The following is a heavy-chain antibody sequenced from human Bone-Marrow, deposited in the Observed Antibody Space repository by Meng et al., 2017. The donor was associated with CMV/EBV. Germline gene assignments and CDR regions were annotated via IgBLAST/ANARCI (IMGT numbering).Heavy chain of an antibody. CDR3: ARDGSGWYYFDY. D-gene: IGHD6-19*01. J-gene: IGHJ4*02. V-gene: IGHV6-1*01. CDR2: TYYRAKWYS. CDR1: GDHVSSNNAA. Sequence: SQTLPLTCSISGDHVSSNNAAWNWIRQSPSRGLEWLGRTYYRAKWYSDHAISVKGRITINPDTSKNQVSMHLTSVTPEDTAVYYCARDGSGWYYFDYWGQGTPVTVSS.